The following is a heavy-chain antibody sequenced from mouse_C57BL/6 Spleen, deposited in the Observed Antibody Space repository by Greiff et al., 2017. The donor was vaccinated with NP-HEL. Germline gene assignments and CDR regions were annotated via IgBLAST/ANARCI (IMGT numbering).Heavy chain of an antibody. V-gene: IGHV1-18*01. CDR2: INPNNGGT. CDR3: ARGDSSYPFAY. Sequence: VQLKESGPELVKPGASVKIPCKASGYTFTDYNMDWVKQSHGKSLEWIGDINPNNGGTIYNQKFKGKATLTVDKSSSTAYMELRSLTSEDTAVYYCARGDSSYPFAYWGQGTLVTVSA. D-gene: IGHD1-1*01. J-gene: IGHJ3*01. CDR1: GYTFTDYN.